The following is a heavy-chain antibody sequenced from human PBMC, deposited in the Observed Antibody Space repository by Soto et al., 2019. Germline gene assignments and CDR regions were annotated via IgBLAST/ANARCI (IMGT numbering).Heavy chain of an antibody. J-gene: IGHJ6*01. Sequence: ASVKVSCKVSGYTLTELSMHWVRQAPGKGLEWMGGFDPEDGETIYAQKFQGRVTMTEDTSTDTAYMELSSLRSEDTAVYYCATVSSWYGGGDYYGMDVWGQGTTGTVSS. CDR2: FDPEDGET. D-gene: IGHD6-13*01. CDR1: GYTLTELS. CDR3: ATVSSWYGGGDYYGMDV. V-gene: IGHV1-24*01.